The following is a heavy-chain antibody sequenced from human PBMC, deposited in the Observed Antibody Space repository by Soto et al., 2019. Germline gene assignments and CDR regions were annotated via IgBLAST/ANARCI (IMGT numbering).Heavy chain of an antibody. D-gene: IGHD2-2*01. CDR1: GDTFSSYA. CDR2: IIPIFGTA. V-gene: IGHV1-69*12. Sequence: QVQLVQSGAEVKKPGYSVKVSCKASGDTFSSYAISWVRQAPGQGLEWMGGIIPIFGTANYAQKFQGRVTITADESTSTAYMELSSLRSEDTAVYYCARQTYQLLPDYYYYYGIDVWGQGTTVTVSS. J-gene: IGHJ6*02. CDR3: ARQTYQLLPDYYYYYGIDV.